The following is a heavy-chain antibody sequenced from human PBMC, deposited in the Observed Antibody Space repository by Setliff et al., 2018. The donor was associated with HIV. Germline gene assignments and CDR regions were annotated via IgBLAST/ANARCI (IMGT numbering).Heavy chain of an antibody. D-gene: IGHD5-18*01. CDR1: GGSVSGHY. Sequence: SETLSLTCAVYGGSVSGHYWGWFRQPPGKGLEWIGEITPSGATNYLPSLKSRVTMSLDTSKNQFSLKMTSVTAADTALYYCSNWNTTIDEDAWGQGTLVTV. V-gene: IGHV4-34*01. CDR3: SNWNTTIDEDA. J-gene: IGHJ5*02. CDR2: ITPSGAT.